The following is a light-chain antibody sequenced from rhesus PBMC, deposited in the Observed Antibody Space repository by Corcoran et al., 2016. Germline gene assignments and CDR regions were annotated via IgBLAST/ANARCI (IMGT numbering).Light chain of an antibody. J-gene: IGKJ1*01. CDR1: QSLLQSNGNTY. Sequence: DIVMTQTPLSLPITPGEPASISCRSSQSLLQSNGNTYLHWFLQKPGQSPQLLIYGGSNRASGVPDRFSGSGSTTYLTLKISKVEAEDAGVYCFVQATPFPRTFCQGAKVDIK. CDR2: GGS. V-gene: IGKV2-72*01. CDR3: VQATPFPRT.